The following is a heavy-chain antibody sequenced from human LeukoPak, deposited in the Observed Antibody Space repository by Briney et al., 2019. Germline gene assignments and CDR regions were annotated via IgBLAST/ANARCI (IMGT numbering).Heavy chain of an antibody. V-gene: IGHV3-21*01. D-gene: IGHD3-16*01. J-gene: IGHJ2*01. CDR2: ISSRSSYI. Sequence: GGSLRLACAVSGFTFSSFAMNWVRQAPGKGLEWVASISSRSSYIYYEDSLKGRFTISRDNAKNSLYLQMTGLRVEDTAMYFCARDLGDIVLEPPSIHFDLWGRGTLVTVSS. CDR3: ARDLGDIVLEPPSIHFDL. CDR1: GFTFSSFA.